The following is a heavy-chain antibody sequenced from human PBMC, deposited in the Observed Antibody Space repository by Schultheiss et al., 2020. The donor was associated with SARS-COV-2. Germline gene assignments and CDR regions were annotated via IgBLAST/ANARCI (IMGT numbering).Heavy chain of an antibody. Sequence: SQTLSLTCAISGDSVASDTAAWNWIRQSPSRGREWLGRTFYRAKWYQTYAVSVQGRITITPDTSKNQFSLQLNSVTPDDTAVYYCARGRTLIYDYWGQGTRVTVSS. CDR2: TFYRAKWYQ. V-gene: IGHV6-1*01. CDR1: GDSVASDTAA. J-gene: IGHJ4*02. D-gene: IGHD3-22*01. CDR3: ARGRTLIYDY.